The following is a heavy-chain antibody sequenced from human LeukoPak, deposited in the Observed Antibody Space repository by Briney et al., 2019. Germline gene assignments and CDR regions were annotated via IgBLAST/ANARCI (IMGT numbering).Heavy chain of an antibody. CDR1: GFTFRSYW. Sequence: GGSLRLSCVASGFTFRSYWMSWVRQAPGKGLEWVANMKQDGSEKYYVDSVKGRFTISRDNAKNSLYLQMNSLRAEDTAVYYCARGIEDRITIFGCWGQGTLVTVSS. CDR3: ARGIEDRITIFGC. V-gene: IGHV3-7*03. D-gene: IGHD3-3*01. CDR2: MKQDGSEK. J-gene: IGHJ4*02.